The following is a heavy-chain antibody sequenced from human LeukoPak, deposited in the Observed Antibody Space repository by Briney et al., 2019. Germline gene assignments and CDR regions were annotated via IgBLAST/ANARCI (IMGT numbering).Heavy chain of an antibody. CDR3: ATIPSSGWPAFDY. CDR2: INHSGST. Sequence: SETLSLTCAVYGGSFSGYYWSWIRQPPGKGLEWIGEINHSGSTNYNPSLKSRVPISVDTSKNQFPLKLSSVTAADTAVYYCATIPSSGWPAFDYWGQGTLVTVSS. D-gene: IGHD6-19*01. J-gene: IGHJ4*02. V-gene: IGHV4-34*01. CDR1: GGSFSGYY.